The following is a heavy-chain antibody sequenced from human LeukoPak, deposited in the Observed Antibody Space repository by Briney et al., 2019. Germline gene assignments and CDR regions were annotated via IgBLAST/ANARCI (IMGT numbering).Heavy chain of an antibody. Sequence: SVKVSCKASGYTFTSYAMHWVRQAPGQRLEWMGGIIPIFGTANYAQKFQGRVTITADESTSTAYMELSSLRSEDTAVYYCARGGYCSSTSCYYYYYGMDVWGQGTTVTVSS. CDR3: ARGGYCSSTSCYYYYYGMDV. J-gene: IGHJ6*02. CDR1: GYTFTSYA. D-gene: IGHD2-2*01. V-gene: IGHV1-69*13. CDR2: IIPIFGTA.